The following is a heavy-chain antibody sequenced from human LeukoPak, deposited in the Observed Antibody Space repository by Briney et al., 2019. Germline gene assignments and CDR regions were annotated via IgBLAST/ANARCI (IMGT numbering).Heavy chain of an antibody. CDR3: AKLNDWLLSQGVTHFDY. J-gene: IGHJ4*02. CDR1: GFTFDNYG. Sequence: GGSLRLSCAAPGFTFDNYGMSWVRQAPGKGLEWVSGISGGGHSTYYSDSVKGRFTISRDNSNNRLYLQLNSLTAEDTALYYCAKLNDWLLSQGVTHFDYWGQGTLVTVSS. V-gene: IGHV3-23*01. CDR2: ISGGGHST. D-gene: IGHD3-9*01.